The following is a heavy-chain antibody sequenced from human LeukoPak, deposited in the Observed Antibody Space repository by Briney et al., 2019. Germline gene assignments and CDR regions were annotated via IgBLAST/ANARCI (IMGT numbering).Heavy chain of an antibody. CDR1: GFTFSSYA. Sequence: GGSLRLSCAASGFTFSSYAMSWVSQAPGKGLEWVSAISGSGGSTYYADSVKGRFTISGDNAKNSLYLQMNSLRAEDTAVYYCARDRIYYGSGSYYPGYFDYWGQGTLVTVSS. J-gene: IGHJ4*02. D-gene: IGHD3-10*01. CDR3: ARDRIYYGSGSYYPGYFDY. CDR2: ISGSGGST. V-gene: IGHV3-23*01.